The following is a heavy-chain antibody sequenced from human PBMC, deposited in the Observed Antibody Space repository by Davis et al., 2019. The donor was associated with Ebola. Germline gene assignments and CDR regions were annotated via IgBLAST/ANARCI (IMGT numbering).Heavy chain of an antibody. CDR2: IRSEATSQ. CDR1: GFTFSGYG. D-gene: IGHD6-13*01. V-gene: IGHV3-30*02. CDR3: ARDGIAAAEGGMDV. Sequence: GESLKISCEASGFTFSGYGMHWVRQAPGKGLEWVAFIRSEATSQDYGKSVQGRFFISRDDSKNTLYLQMNSLRAEDTAVYYCARDGIAAAEGGMDVWGQGTTVTVSS. J-gene: IGHJ6*02.